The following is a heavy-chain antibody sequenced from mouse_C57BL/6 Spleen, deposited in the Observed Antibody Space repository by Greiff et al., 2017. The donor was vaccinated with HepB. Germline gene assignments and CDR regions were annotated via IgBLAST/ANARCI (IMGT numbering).Heavy chain of an antibody. Sequence: QVQLQQSGAELVKPGASVKMSCKASGYTFTSYWITWVKQRPGQGLEWIGDIYPGSGSTNYNEKFKSKATLTVDTSSSTAYMQLSSLTSEDSAVYYCAWGDDYYGSSLAWFAYWGQGTLVTVSA. J-gene: IGHJ3*01. CDR1: GYTFTSYW. D-gene: IGHD1-1*01. CDR2: IYPGSGST. CDR3: AWGDDYYGSSLAWFAY. V-gene: IGHV1-55*01.